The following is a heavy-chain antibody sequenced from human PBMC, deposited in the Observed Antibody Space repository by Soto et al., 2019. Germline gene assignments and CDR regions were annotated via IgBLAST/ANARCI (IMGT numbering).Heavy chain of an antibody. CDR2: INAGNGNT. V-gene: IGHV1-3*01. D-gene: IGHD6-13*01. CDR3: AFGAAAGTSAFDI. J-gene: IGHJ3*02. Sequence: ASVKVSCKASGYTFTSYAMHWVRQAPGQRLEWMGWINAGNGNTKYSQKFQGRVTITRDTSASTAYMELSSLRSEDTAVYYCAFGAAAGTSAFDIWGQGAMVTVSS. CDR1: GYTFTSYA.